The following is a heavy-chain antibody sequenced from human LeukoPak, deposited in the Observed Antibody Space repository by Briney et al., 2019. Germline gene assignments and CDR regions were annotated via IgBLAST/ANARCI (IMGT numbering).Heavy chain of an antibody. CDR1: GYTFTGYY. Sequence: ASVKVSCKASGYTFTGYYMHWVRQAPGQGLEWMGWINPNSGGTNYAQKFQGRVTMTGDTSISTAYMELSRLRSDDTAVYYCARFYYDILTGYYYFDYWGQGTLVTVSS. V-gene: IGHV1-2*02. CDR2: INPNSGGT. CDR3: ARFYYDILTGYYYFDY. J-gene: IGHJ4*02. D-gene: IGHD3-9*01.